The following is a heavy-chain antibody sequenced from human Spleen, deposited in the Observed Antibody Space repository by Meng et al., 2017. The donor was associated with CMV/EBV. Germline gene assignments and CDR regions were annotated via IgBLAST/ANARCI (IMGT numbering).Heavy chain of an antibody. CDR2: IGTAGDT. CDR3: ARVGEPGYFDY. Sequence: GGSLRLSCAASGFTFSSYDMHWVRQATGKGLEWVSAIGTAGDTYYPGSVKGRFTISRDNSKNTVSLQMGSLRAEDTAVYYCARVGEPGYFDYWGQGTLVTVSS. CDR1: GFTFSSYD. J-gene: IGHJ4*02. V-gene: IGHV3-13*01. D-gene: IGHD3-10*01.